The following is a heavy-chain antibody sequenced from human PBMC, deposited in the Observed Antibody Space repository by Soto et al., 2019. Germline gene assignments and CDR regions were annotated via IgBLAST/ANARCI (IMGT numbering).Heavy chain of an antibody. D-gene: IGHD4-17*01. CDR1: GDSISSGGYF. CDR3: ARRRLRWRYFDS. Sequence: SLSLTCTVSGDSISSGGYFWNWIRHHPGKGLEWIGYIFYSGTTFYNPSLKSRLSISVDTSNNQFSLNLTSVTAADTAVYLRARRRLRWRYFDSSGHGALVTVSS. J-gene: IGHJ4*01. V-gene: IGHV4-31*03. CDR2: IFYSGTT.